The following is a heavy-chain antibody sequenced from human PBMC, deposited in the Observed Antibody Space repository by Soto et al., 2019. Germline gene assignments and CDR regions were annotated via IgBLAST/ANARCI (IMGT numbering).Heavy chain of an antibody. CDR2: IYYSGST. J-gene: IGHJ4*02. CDR1: GGSISSGDYY. CDR3: ARDVLYGSGSYPDDY. V-gene: IGHV4-30-4*01. Sequence: QVQLQESGPGLVKPSQTLSLTCTVSGGSISSGDYYWSWIRQPPGKGLEWIGYIYYSGSTYYNPSLKSRVTISVDTSKNQFALKLSSVTAADTAVYYCARDVLYGSGSYPDDYWGQGTLVTVSS. D-gene: IGHD3-10*01.